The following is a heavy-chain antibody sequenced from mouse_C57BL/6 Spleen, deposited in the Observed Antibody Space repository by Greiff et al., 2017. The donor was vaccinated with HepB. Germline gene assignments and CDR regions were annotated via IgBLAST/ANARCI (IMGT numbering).Heavy chain of an antibody. J-gene: IGHJ1*03. D-gene: IGHD1-1*01. CDR3: ARDNYYGSKRNWYFDV. CDR2: ISDGGSYT. V-gene: IGHV5-4*01. CDR1: GFTFSSYA. Sequence: EVMLVESGGGLVKPGGSLKLSCAASGFTFSSYAMSWVRQTPEKRLEWVATISDGGSYTYYPDNVKGRFTISRDNAKNNLYLQMSHLKSEDTAMYYCARDNYYGSKRNWYFDVWGTGTTVTVSS.